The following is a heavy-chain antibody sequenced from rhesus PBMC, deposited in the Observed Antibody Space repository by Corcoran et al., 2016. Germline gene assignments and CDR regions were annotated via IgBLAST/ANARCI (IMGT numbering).Heavy chain of an antibody. J-gene: IGHJ2*01. CDR3: AKAGDYFAYWYFDL. CDR1: GYSFTSYW. CDR2: IDPSDSDT. Sequence: EVQLVQSGAEVKRPGESLKISCKTSGYSFTSYWISWVRQMPGKGLEWMGAIDPSDSDTSYSPSFQGQVTISADKSISTTYLQWSSLKASDSATYYCAKAGDYFAYWYFDLWGPGTPITISS. D-gene: IGHD3-34*01. V-gene: IGHV5-2*01.